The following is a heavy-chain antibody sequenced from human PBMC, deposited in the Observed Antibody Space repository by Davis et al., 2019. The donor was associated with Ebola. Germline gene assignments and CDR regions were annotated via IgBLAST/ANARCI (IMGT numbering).Heavy chain of an antibody. D-gene: IGHD1-26*01. J-gene: IGHJ4*02. CDR1: GYTFTSYY. V-gene: IGHV1-46*01. CDR2: INPSGDST. Sequence: ASVPVSCKASGYTFTSYYMHWVRQAPGQGLEWMGIINPSGDSTSYAQKFQGRVTMTRDTSTSTVYMELSSLRSEDTAVYYWASTRYSGSYRDYWGQGTLVTVSS. CDR3: ASTRYSGSYRDY.